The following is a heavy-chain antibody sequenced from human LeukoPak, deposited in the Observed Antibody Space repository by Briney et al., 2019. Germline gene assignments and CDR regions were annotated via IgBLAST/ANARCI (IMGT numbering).Heavy chain of an antibody. D-gene: IGHD6-13*01. CDR3: ARAIAAAGTIKMVLDY. V-gene: IGHV4-4*07. J-gene: IGHJ4*02. Sequence: KPSETLSLTCTVSGGSISSYYWSWIRQPAGKGLEWIGRIYTSGSTNYNPSLKSRVTMSVDTSKNQFSLKLSSVTAADTAVYYCARAIAAAGTIKMVLDYWGQGTLVTVSS. CDR1: GGSISSYY. CDR2: IYTSGST.